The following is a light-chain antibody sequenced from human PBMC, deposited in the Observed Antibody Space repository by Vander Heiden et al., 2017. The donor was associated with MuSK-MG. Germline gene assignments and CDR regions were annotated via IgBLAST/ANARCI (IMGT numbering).Light chain of an antibody. V-gene: IGKV1-39*01. J-gene: IGKJ2*01. CDR1: QSISSY. Sequence: DIQMTQSPSSLSASVRDRVTITCRASQSISSYLNWYQQKPGKAPKLLIYAASRLQSGVPSRFSGSGPGTDFTLSMSSLQPEDFATYYCLQSYSNPYTFGQGTKLEIK. CDR3: LQSYSNPYT. CDR2: AAS.